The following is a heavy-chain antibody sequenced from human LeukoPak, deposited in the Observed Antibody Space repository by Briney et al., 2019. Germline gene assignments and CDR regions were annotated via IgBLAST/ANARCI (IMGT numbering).Heavy chain of an antibody. D-gene: IGHD1-26*01. CDR1: GGSISSGGYS. J-gene: IGHJ4*02. V-gene: IGHV4-30-2*01. Sequence: PSQTLSLTCAASGGSISSGGYSWSWIRQPPGKGLEWIGYIYHSGSTYYNPSLKSRVTISVDRSKNQFSLKLSSVTAADTAVYYCARDGAGGYFDYWGQGTLVTVSS. CDR2: IYHSGST. CDR3: ARDGAGGYFDY.